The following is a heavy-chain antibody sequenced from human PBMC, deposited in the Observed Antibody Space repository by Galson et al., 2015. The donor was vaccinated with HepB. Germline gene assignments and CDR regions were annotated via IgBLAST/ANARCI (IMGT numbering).Heavy chain of an antibody. D-gene: IGHD2-2*01. CDR1: GFKISDYY. Sequence: SLRLSCAASGFKISDYYMTWLRQAPGKGLEWVSHVSESGRTRYYADSVKGRFAISRDNANNSLDLQMNSLRGEDTAVYFCARVNATSGLDYWGRGTLVAVSS. V-gene: IGHV3-11*01. J-gene: IGHJ4*02. CDR2: VSESGRTR. CDR3: ARVNATSGLDY.